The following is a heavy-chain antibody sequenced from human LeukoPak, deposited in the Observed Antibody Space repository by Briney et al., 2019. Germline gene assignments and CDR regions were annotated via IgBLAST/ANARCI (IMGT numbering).Heavy chain of an antibody. Sequence: GGSLRLSCAASTFSLSAYNMNWVRQAPGKGLEWVSSISYTGTYIYYADSVKGRFTISRDNAQNSLYLQMNSLRAEDTAIYYCVRDRGTYRPIDYWGQGTLVTVSS. J-gene: IGHJ4*02. CDR2: ISYTGTYI. CDR3: VRDRGTYRPIDY. D-gene: IGHD1-26*01. V-gene: IGHV3-21*04. CDR1: TFSLSAYN.